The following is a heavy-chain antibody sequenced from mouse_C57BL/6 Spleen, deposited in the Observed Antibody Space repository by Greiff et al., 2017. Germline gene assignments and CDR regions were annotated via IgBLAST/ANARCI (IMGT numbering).Heavy chain of an antibody. CDR2: INPNNGGT. J-gene: IGHJ4*01. V-gene: IGHV1-22*01. CDR3: AAGYYAMDY. CDR1: GYTFTDYN. Sequence: EVQLQQSGAELARPGASVKMSCKASGYTFTDYNMHWVKQSHGKSLEWIGYINPNNGGTSYNQKFKGKATLTVNKSSSTAYMELRSLTSEDSAVYYCAAGYYAMDYWGQGTSVTVSS.